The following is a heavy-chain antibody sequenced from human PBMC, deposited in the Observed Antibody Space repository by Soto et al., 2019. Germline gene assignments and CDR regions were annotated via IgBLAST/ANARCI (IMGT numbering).Heavy chain of an antibody. D-gene: IGHD6-6*01. CDR1: GGSFSGYY. J-gene: IGHJ4*02. V-gene: IGHV4-34*01. Sequence: SETLSLTCAVYGGSFSGYYWSWIRQPPGRGLEWIGEINHSESTNYNPSLKSRVTISVDTSKNQFSLKLSSVTAADTAVYYCARGLAARERPFAGWGQGTLVTVS. CDR2: INHSEST. CDR3: ARGLAARERPFAG.